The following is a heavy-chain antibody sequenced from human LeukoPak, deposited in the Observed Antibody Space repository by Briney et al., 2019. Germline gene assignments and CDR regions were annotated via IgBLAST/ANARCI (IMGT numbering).Heavy chain of an antibody. Sequence: GGSLRLSCAASGFTFSNYDMGWVRQAPGKGLEWVSTITGSGGTTYHADSVKGRFTISRDNSKNTLYLQMNSLRAEDTAIYYCAKRHGSGIKYFEFWGQGTLVTVSS. CDR3: AKRHGSGIKYFEF. CDR2: ITGSGGTT. V-gene: IGHV3-23*01. CDR1: GFTFSNYD. J-gene: IGHJ4*02. D-gene: IGHD3-10*01.